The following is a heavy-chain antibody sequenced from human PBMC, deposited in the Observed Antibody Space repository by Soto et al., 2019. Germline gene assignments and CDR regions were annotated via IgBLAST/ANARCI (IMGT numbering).Heavy chain of an antibody. CDR2: IIPLFGTA. D-gene: IGHD2-15*01. Sequence: SVKVSCKASGGTFNNYAINWVRQAPGQGLEWMGGIIPLFGTANYAQKFQGRVTITADKSTSTAYMELSSLRSEDTAVYYCARTTNVVVVAATTFDPWGQGTLVTVSS. V-gene: IGHV1-69*06. J-gene: IGHJ5*02. CDR1: GGTFNNYA. CDR3: ARTTNVVVVAATTFDP.